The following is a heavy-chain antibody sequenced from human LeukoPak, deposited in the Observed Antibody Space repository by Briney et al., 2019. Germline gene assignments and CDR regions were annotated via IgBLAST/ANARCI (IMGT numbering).Heavy chain of an antibody. V-gene: IGHV4-34*01. CDR1: GGSFSGYY. CDR2: INHSGST. CDR3: ASDLLNYFDY. J-gene: IGHJ4*02. Sequence: PSETLSLTCAVYGGSFSGYYWSWIRQPPGKGLEWIGEINHSGSTNYNPSLKSRVTISVDTSKNQFSLKLSSVTAADTAVYYCASDLLNYFDYWGQGTLVTVSS.